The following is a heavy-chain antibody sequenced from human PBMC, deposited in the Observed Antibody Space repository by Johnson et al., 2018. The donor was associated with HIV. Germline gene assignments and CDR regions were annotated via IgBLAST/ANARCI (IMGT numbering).Heavy chain of an antibody. CDR2: INWNGGSK. Sequence: VQLVESGGGVVRPGGSLRLSCAASGFTFDDYGMSWVRQAPGKGLEWVSGINWNGGSKGYADSVKGRVTISRDNAKNSLYLQMNSLRAEDTALYYCAREMGIAAAGTLDAFDIWGQGTMVTVSS. CDR3: AREMGIAAAGTLDAFDI. J-gene: IGHJ3*02. V-gene: IGHV3-20*04. D-gene: IGHD6-13*01. CDR1: GFTFDDYG.